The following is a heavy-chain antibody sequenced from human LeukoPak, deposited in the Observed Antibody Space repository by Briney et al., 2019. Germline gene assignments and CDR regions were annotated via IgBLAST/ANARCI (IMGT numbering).Heavy chain of an antibody. CDR2: IYYSGST. D-gene: IGHD3-3*01. V-gene: IGHV4-59*01. CDR3: ARGATGGYDFWSGYYMSFDY. Sequence: PSETLSLTCTVSGGSISSYYWSWIRQPPGKGLEWIGYIYYSGSTNYIPSLKSRVTISVDTSKNQFSLKLSSVTAADTAVYYCARGATGGYDFWSGYYMSFDYWGQGTLVIVSS. CDR1: GGSISSYY. J-gene: IGHJ4*02.